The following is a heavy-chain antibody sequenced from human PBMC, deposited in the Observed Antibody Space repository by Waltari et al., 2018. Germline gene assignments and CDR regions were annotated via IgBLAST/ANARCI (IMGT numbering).Heavy chain of an antibody. D-gene: IGHD2-8*02. CDR3: ARVYWPRGFDY. CDR1: GFHFSGYW. V-gene: IGHV3-7*01. Sequence: EVRLVESGGGLVQPGGSLRLSRAASGFHFSGYWMSWVRQAPGKGLEWVANIKQDGSDKYYVDSVEGRFTVSRDNAKNSLYLQMNSLRAEDTAVYYCARVYWPRGFDYWGQGTLVTVSS. J-gene: IGHJ4*02. CDR2: IKQDGSDK.